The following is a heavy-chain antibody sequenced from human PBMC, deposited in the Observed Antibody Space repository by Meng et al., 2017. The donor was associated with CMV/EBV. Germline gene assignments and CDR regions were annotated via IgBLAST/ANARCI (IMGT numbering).Heavy chain of an antibody. CDR3: ARAGDYDFWSGYYGMDV. CDR1: GYTFTNFW. CDR2: IYPGDSDT. Sequence: GESLKISCKGSGYTFTNFWIGWVRQMPGKGLEWMGIIYPGDSDTRYSPSFQGQVTISADKSISTAYLQWSSLKASDTAMYYCARAGDYDFWSGYYGMDVWGQGTTVTVSS. D-gene: IGHD3-3*01. J-gene: IGHJ6*02. V-gene: IGHV5-51*01.